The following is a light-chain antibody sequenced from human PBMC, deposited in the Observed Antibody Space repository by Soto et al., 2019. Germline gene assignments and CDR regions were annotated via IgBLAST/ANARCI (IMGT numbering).Light chain of an antibody. CDR2: GAS. CDR3: QQYNNWPLT. Sequence: EIVLTQSPATLSLSPGERATLSCRASQNVLSNLAWYQQKPGQAPRLLIYGASTRATGIPARFSGSGSGTEFTLTISSLQSEDFAVYYCQQYNNWPLTFGGGTKVDIK. J-gene: IGKJ4*01. CDR1: QNVLSN. V-gene: IGKV3-15*01.